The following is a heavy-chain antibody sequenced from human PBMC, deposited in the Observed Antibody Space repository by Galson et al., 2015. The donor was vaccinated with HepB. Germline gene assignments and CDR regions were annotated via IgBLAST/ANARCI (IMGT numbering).Heavy chain of an antibody. J-gene: IGHJ5*02. CDR3: ATDNNEEGDNWFDP. CDR2: FDPEDGET. D-gene: IGHD1-1*01. CDR1: GYTFNGYY. V-gene: IGHV1-24*01. Sequence: SVKVSCKASGYTFNGYYMHWVRWAPGKGLEWMGGFDPEDGETIYAQKFQGRVTMTEDTSTDTAYMELSSLRSEDTAVYYCATDNNEEGDNWFDPWGQGTLVTVSS.